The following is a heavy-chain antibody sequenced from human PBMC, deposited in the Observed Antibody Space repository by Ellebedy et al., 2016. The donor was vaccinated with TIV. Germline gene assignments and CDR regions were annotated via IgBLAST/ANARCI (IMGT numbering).Heavy chain of an antibody. CDR1: GYTFTSYD. D-gene: IGHD3-9*01. Sequence: ASVQVSCKASGYTFTSYDINWVRQATGQGLEWMGWMNPNSGNTGYAQKFQGRVTITRNTSISTAYMELSSLRSEDTAVYYCARGPYFRERYFDWFQPGWFDPWGQGTLVTVSS. CDR2: MNPNSGNT. V-gene: IGHV1-8*03. J-gene: IGHJ5*02. CDR3: ARGPYFRERYFDWFQPGWFDP.